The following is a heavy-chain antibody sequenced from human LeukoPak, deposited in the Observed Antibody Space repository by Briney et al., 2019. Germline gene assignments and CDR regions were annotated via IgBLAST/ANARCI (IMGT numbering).Heavy chain of an antibody. CDR2: INPNSGGT. J-gene: IGHJ4*02. CDR1: GYSFNGDY. D-gene: IGHD3-10*01. Sequence: GASVKVSCKASGYSFNGDYIQWVRQAPGQGLEWMGWINPNSGGTNYAQKFQGRVTMTRDTSISTAYMELSRLRSDDTAVYYCAWSYGSESPLLDYWGQGTLVTVSS. CDR3: AWSYGSESPLLDY. V-gene: IGHV1-2*02.